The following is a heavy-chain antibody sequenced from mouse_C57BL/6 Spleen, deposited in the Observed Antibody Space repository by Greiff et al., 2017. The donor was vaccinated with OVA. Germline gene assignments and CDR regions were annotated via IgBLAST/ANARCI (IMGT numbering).Heavy chain of an antibody. CDR2: IYPGDGDT. V-gene: IGHV1-82*01. CDR1: GYAFSSSW. CDR3: ARGEVIKAYYAMDY. Sequence: QVQLQQSGPELVKPGASVKISCKASGYAFSSSWMNWVKQRPGKGLEWIGRIYPGDGDTNYNGKFKGKATLTADKSSSTAYMQLSSLTSEDSAVSFCARGEVIKAYYAMDYWGQGTSVTVSS. J-gene: IGHJ4*01.